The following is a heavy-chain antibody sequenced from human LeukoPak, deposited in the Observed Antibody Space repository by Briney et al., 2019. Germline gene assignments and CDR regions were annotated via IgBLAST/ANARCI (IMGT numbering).Heavy chain of an antibody. V-gene: IGHV1-2*06. Sequence: ASAKVSCKASGGTFSSYAISWVRQAPGQGLEWMGRINPNNGATNYAQRLQGRVTITGDTSISTAYMELSSLRSDDTAVYYCTRESGSYHGNDYWGQGTLVTVSS. CDR3: TRESGSYHGNDY. CDR2: INPNNGAT. J-gene: IGHJ4*02. CDR1: GGTFSSYA. D-gene: IGHD1-26*01.